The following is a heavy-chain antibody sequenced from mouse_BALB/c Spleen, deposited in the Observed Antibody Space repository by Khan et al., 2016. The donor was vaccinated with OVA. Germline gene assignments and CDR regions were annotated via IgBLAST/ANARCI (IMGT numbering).Heavy chain of an antibody. V-gene: IGHV9-3*02. CDR1: GYIFTNYG. D-gene: IGHD2-14*01. Sequence: QIQLVQSGPELKKPGETVKISCKASGYIFTNYGMNWVKQAPGKGLKWMGWINTNTGEPTFAEEFKERFAFSLETSANTAYLQINSLKNEDTATYSCARGYNMYGSWFDYWGQGTLVTVSA. CDR2: INTNTGEP. CDR3: ARGYNMYGSWFDY. J-gene: IGHJ3*01.